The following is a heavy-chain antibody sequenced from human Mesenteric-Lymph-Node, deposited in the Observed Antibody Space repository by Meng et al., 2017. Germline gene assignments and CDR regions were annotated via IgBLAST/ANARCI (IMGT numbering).Heavy chain of an antibody. CDR3: ASRTDDIVVVPAANQYGMDV. CDR2: ISGSGGST. CDR1: GFIFSSYW. D-gene: IGHD2-2*01. Sequence: GGSLRLSCAASGFIFSSYWMSWVRQAPGKGLEWVSAISGSGGSTYYADSVKGRFTISRDNSKNTLYLQMNSLRVNDTAVYYCASRTDDIVVVPAANQYGMDVWGQGTTVTVSS. J-gene: IGHJ6*02. V-gene: IGHV3-23*01.